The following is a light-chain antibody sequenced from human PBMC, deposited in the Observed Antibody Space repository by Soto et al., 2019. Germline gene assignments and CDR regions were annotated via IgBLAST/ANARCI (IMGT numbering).Light chain of an antibody. CDR2: YDS. V-gene: IGLV3-21*04. Sequence: SYELTQPPSVSVAPGKTARITCGGNNIGSKSVHWYQQKPGQAPVLFIYYDSDRPSGIPERFSGSNSGNTATLTISRVEAGDEADYYCQVWDSSSDHPVVFGGGTKLTVL. J-gene: IGLJ2*01. CDR3: QVWDSSSDHPVV. CDR1: NIGSKS.